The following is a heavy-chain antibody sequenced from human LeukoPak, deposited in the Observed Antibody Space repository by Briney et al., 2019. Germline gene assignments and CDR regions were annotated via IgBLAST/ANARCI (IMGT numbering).Heavy chain of an antibody. Sequence: GGSLRLSCAASGFTFSTYWMHWVRQAPGKGLVRVSRLSPDGSSSIYADSVKGRFTVSRDNAKNTLCLQMNSLRADDTAVYYCTRSPSLGGSYWGFDYWGQGTLVTVSS. D-gene: IGHD1-26*01. CDR2: LSPDGSSS. CDR3: TRSPSLGGSYWGFDY. V-gene: IGHV3-74*01. CDR1: GFTFSTYW. J-gene: IGHJ4*02.